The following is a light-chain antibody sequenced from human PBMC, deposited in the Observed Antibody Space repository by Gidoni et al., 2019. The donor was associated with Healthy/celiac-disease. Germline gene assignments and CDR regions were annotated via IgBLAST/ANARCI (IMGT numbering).Light chain of an antibody. Sequence: EIVLTQSPGTLSLSLGERATLSCRASQSISSSFLAWYQQKPGQAPRLLIYGASSRATGIPDRFTGSGSGIDFTLTISRLEPEDFAVYYCQQSGSSLVTFGGGTKVEIK. V-gene: IGKV3-20*01. CDR3: QQSGSSLVT. J-gene: IGKJ4*01. CDR2: GAS. CDR1: QSISSSF.